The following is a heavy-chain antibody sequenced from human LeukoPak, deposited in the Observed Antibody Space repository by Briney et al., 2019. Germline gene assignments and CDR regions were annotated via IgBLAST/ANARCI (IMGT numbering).Heavy chain of an antibody. CDR1: GGSISSGGYY. J-gene: IGHJ4*02. Sequence: SETLSLTCTVSGGSISSGGYYWSWIRQHPGKGLEWIGYIYYSGSTYYNPSLKSRVTISVDTSKNQFSLKLSSVTAADTAVYYYARCKLQYYFDYWGQGTLVTVSS. V-gene: IGHV4-31*03. CDR2: IYYSGST. D-gene: IGHD4-11*01. CDR3: ARCKLQYYFDY.